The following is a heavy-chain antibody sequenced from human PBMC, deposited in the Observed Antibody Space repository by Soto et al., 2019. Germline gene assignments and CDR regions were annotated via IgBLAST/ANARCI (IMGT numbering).Heavy chain of an antibody. J-gene: IGHJ6*03. CDR2: ISGSGGST. Sequence: GGSLRLSCAASGFTVSSNYMSWVRQAPGKGLEWVSAISGSGGSTYYADSVKGRFTISRDNSKNTLYLQMNSLRAEDTAVYYCAKYPRITIFGVVRHYYYYMDVWGKGTTVTVSS. V-gene: IGHV3-23*01. CDR1: GFTVSSNY. D-gene: IGHD3-3*01. CDR3: AKYPRITIFGVVRHYYYYMDV.